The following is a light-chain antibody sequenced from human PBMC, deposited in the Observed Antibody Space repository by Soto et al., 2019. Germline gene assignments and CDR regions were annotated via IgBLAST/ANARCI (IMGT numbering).Light chain of an antibody. CDR3: SSYRSRSTVV. CDR1: SSDVGGYNY. V-gene: IGLV2-14*01. Sequence: QSALTQPASVSGSPGQSITISCTGTSSDVGGYNYVSWYQQHPGKAPKLIIYDVSNRPSGVSNRFSGSKSGNTASLTISGLQAEDEADYYCSSYRSRSTVVFGGGTKRTVL. J-gene: IGLJ2*01. CDR2: DVS.